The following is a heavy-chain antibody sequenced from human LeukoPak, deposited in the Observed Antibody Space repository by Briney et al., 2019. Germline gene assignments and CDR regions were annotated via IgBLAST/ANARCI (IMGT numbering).Heavy chain of an antibody. J-gene: IGHJ4*02. V-gene: IGHV4-39*07. CDR1: GGSISSSGYY. CDR2: IYYVGST. Sequence: SETLSLTCTVSGGSISSSGYYWGWIRQPPGKGREWIGNIYYVGSTYYNPSLNSRVTISVDTSKNQFSLKLNSVTAADTAIYYCARSKRWPKFYFDYWGQGTLVTVSS. CDR3: ARSKRWPKFYFDY. D-gene: IGHD5-24*01.